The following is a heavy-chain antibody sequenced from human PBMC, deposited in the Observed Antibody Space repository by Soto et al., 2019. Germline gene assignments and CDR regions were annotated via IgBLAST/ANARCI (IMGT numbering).Heavy chain of an antibody. CDR3: TRELHSGLTNFYY. CDR1: GYTFTDYY. CDR2: FNPNSGVA. J-gene: IGHJ4*02. Sequence: ASVKVACTACGYTFTDYYIHWVRQAPGQGLEWVGLFNPNSGVANYAPRFQGRVTMTRDPSISTAYMDLSSLRSDDAAVYYCTRELHSGLTNFYYWGQGTLVTVSS. D-gene: IGHD6-19*01. V-gene: IGHV1-2*02.